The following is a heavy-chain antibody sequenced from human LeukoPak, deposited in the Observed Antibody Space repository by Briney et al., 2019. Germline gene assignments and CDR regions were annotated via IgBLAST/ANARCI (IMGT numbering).Heavy chain of an antibody. J-gene: IGHJ4*02. V-gene: IGHV3-23*01. CDR1: GFTFSSYA. CDR3: ASSPGYSSSWYMHYFDY. Sequence: GGSLRLSCAASGFTFSSYAMSWVRQAPGKGLEWVSAISGSGGSTYYADSVKGRFTISRDNSKNTLYLQMNSLRAEDTAVYYCASSPGYSSSWYMHYFDYWGQGTLVTVSS. CDR2: ISGSGGST. D-gene: IGHD6-13*01.